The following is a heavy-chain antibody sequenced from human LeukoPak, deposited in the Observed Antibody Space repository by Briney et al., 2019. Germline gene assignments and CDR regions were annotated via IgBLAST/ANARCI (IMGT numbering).Heavy chain of an antibody. J-gene: IGHJ5*01. Sequence: PSETLSLTCTVSGGSMTTDYWNWVRLPAGRGLEWIGRTSASGSTNYSPSLFSRVTMSLDTSGNQFSLKLNSVTAADTAVYFCARAPVQDLSFVGWFDSWGQGALVIVSS. CDR3: ARAPVQDLSFVGWFDS. CDR2: TSASGST. CDR1: GGSMTTDY. D-gene: IGHD1-26*01. V-gene: IGHV4-4*07.